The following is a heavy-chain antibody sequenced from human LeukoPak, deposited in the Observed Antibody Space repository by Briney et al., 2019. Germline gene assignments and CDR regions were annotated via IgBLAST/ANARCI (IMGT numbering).Heavy chain of an antibody. CDR3: ARGPTRANSTDY. J-gene: IGHJ4*02. Sequence: PGGSLRLSCAASGFTFSSYGMSWVRQAPGKGLEWVSAIGGRDGSTYYADSVKGRFTISRDNAKNSLYLQMNSLRAEDTAVYYCARGPTRANSTDYWGQGALVTVSS. CDR1: GFTFSSYG. D-gene: IGHD2/OR15-2a*01. CDR2: IGGRDGST. V-gene: IGHV3-23*01.